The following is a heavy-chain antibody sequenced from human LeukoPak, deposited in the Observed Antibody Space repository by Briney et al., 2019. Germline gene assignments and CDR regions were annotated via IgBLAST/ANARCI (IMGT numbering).Heavy chain of an antibody. D-gene: IGHD3-10*01. CDR3: ARDRPSSGSHSRLFDY. V-gene: IGHV3-33*01. CDR2: IWYDGSNK. CDR1: GFTFSSYG. J-gene: IGHJ4*02. Sequence: GGSLRLSCAASGFTFSSYGMHWVRQAPGKGLEWVAVIWYDGSNKYYADSVKGRFTISRDNSKNTLYLQMNSLRAEDTAVYYCARDRPSSGSHSRLFDYWGQGTLVTVPS.